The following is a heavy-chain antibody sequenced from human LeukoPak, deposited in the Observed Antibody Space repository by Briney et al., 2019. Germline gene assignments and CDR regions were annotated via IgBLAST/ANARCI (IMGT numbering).Heavy chain of an antibody. Sequence: PGGSLRLSCAASGFTFSDYYMSWIRQAPGKGLEWVSYISSSSSYTNYADSVKGRFTISRDIAKNSLYLQMNSLRAEDTAVYYCAIGAAAGVYFDYWGQGTLVTVSS. V-gene: IGHV3-11*06. D-gene: IGHD6-13*01. CDR2: ISSSSSYT. CDR3: AIGAAAGVYFDY. J-gene: IGHJ4*02. CDR1: GFTFSDYY.